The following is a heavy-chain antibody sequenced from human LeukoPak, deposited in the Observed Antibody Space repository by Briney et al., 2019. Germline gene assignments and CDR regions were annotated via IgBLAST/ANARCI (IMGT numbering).Heavy chain of an antibody. Sequence: GGSLRLSCSASGFPFNTYVIHWVRPAPGKGLEFVAGISSNGGNTDFADSAKGRFTISRDNSKSTLFLQMNSLRAEDTAVNFCTRDSALLGVAFDLWGQGTVVTDSS. CDR3: TRDSALLGVAFDL. CDR1: GFPFNTYV. V-gene: IGHV3-64D*06. CDR2: ISSNGGNT. J-gene: IGHJ3*01. D-gene: IGHD2-15*01.